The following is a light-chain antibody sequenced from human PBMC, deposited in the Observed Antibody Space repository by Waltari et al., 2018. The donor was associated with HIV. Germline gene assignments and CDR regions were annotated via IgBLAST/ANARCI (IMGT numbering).Light chain of an antibody. CDR1: TVPVHTGPY. V-gene: IGLV7-43*01. CDR2: SST. J-gene: IGLJ2*01. Sequence: QAVVTQEPSVTVSPGGTVTLNCTYATVPVHTGPYANWFQQRPGQAPGPLIYSSTRRHSLSPERFSASLVDDRAALILSTVWPEDEAVYYCMLFFRSSYLFGGGTKVTVL. CDR3: MLFFRSSYL.